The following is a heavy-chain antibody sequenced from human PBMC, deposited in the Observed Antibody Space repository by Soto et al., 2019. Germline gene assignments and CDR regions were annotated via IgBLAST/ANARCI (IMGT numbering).Heavy chain of an antibody. CDR2: ISGSGGST. D-gene: IGHD3-3*01. V-gene: IGHV3-23*01. J-gene: IGHJ6*02. Sequence: GGSLRLSCAASGFTFSSYAMSWVRQAPGKGLEWVSAISGSGGSTYYADSVKGRFTISRDNSKNTLYLQMNSLRAEDTAVYYCAKKGYDFWSGYLYGMDVWGQGTTVTVSS. CDR3: AKKGYDFWSGYLYGMDV. CDR1: GFTFSSYA.